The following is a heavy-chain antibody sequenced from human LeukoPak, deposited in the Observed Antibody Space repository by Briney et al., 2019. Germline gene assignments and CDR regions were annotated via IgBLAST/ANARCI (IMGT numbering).Heavy chain of an antibody. D-gene: IGHD1-26*01. J-gene: IGHJ4*02. V-gene: IGHV4-59*01. CDR3: ACGTYYYFDY. CDR1: GASISSYY. CDR2: IHYGGST. Sequence: SETLSLTCTVSGASISSYYWSLIRQPPGKGLEWIGYIHYGGSTNYNPSLKSRVTLSVDTSKNQFSLNLNSVPAADTALYYCACGTYYYFDYWGQGTLVTVSS.